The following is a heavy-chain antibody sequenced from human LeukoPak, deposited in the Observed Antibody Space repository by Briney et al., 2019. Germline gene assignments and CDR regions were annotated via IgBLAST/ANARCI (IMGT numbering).Heavy chain of an antibody. Sequence: ASVKVSCKASGYTFTSYGICWVRQAPGQGLEWMGWISAYNGNTNYAQKLQGRVTMTTDTSTSTAYMELRSLRSDDTAVYYCARGRIAAAGTGYFQHWGQGTLVTVSS. D-gene: IGHD6-13*01. V-gene: IGHV1-18*01. J-gene: IGHJ1*01. CDR1: GYTFTSYG. CDR2: ISAYNGNT. CDR3: ARGRIAAAGTGYFQH.